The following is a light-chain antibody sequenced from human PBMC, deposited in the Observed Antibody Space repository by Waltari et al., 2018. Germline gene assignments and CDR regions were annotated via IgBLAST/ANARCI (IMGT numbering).Light chain of an antibody. CDR3: QQYYSTPYT. CDR2: WES. Sequence: DIVMTQSPDSLAVSLGERATINCKSSQSVLYSSNNKNYLAWHQQKPGQPPKLLLYWESSRESGVPDRFSGSGSGTDFTLTISTLQAEDVAIYYCQQYYSTPYTFGQGTKLEIK. CDR1: QSVLYSSNNKNY. V-gene: IGKV4-1*01. J-gene: IGKJ2*01.